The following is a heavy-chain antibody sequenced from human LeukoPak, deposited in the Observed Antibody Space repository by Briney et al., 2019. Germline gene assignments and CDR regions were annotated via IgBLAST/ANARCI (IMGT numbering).Heavy chain of an antibody. J-gene: IGHJ6*02. V-gene: IGHV4-39*07. CDR2: IYYTGST. D-gene: IGHD3-9*01. CDR1: GGSISSSDYY. Sequence: SETLSLTCTVSGGSISSSDYYWGWIRQPPGKGLEWIGSIYYTGSTYYNLSLKSRVTISVDTSRNQFSLKLSSVTAADTAVYYCAREGGWNYDALTGYYNGMDVWGQGTTITVSS. CDR3: AREGGWNYDALTGYYNGMDV.